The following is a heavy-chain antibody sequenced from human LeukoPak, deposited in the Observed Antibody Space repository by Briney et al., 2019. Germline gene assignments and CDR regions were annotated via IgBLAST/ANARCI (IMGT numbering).Heavy chain of an antibody. V-gene: IGHV1-2*02. CDR3: ATGGALRIAAPHGFDY. Sequence: GASVKVSCKASGYTFTGYYMHWVRQAPGQGLEWMGWINPNSGGTNYAQKFQGRVTMTRDTSISTAYMELSRLTSDDPPVYHCATGGALRIAAPHGFDYWGPGTLVPVSS. D-gene: IGHD6-6*01. J-gene: IGHJ4*02. CDR2: INPNSGGT. CDR1: GYTFTGYY.